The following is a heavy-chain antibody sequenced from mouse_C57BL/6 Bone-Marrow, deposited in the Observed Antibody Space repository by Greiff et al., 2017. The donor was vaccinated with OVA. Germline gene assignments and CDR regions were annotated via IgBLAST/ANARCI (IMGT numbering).Heavy chain of an antibody. CDR1: GYTFTNYW. D-gene: IGHD2-1*01. CDR2: IYPGGGYT. Sequence: QVQLQQSGAELVRPGTSVKMSCKASGYTFTNYWIGWAKQRPGHGLEWIGDIYPGGGYTNYNEKFKGKATLTADKSSSTAYMQFSSLTSEDSAIYYCARKRGYGIDYWGQGTTLTVSS. CDR3: ARKRGYGIDY. V-gene: IGHV1-63*01. J-gene: IGHJ2*01.